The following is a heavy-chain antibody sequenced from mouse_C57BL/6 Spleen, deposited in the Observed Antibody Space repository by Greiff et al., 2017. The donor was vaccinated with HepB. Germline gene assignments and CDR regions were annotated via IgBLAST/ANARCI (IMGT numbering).Heavy chain of an antibody. D-gene: IGHD4-1*02. CDR3: ARLDNWDRGGPFDY. CDR1: GYTFTDYY. V-gene: IGHV1-19*01. CDR2: INPYNGGT. Sequence: VQLQQSGPVLVKPGASVKMSCKASGYTFTDYYMNWVKQSHGKSLEWIGVINPYNGGTSYNQKFKGKATLTVDKSSSTAYMELNSLTSEDSAVYYCARLDNWDRGGPFDYWGQGTTLTVSS. J-gene: IGHJ2*01.